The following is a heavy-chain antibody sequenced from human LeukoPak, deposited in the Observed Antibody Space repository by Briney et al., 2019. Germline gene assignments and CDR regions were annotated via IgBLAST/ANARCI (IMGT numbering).Heavy chain of an antibody. V-gene: IGHV3-23*01. CDR1: GFTFSSYA. CDR2: ISDSGGST. D-gene: IGHD2-2*01. J-gene: IGHJ4*02. Sequence: GGSLRLSCAASGFTFSSYAMSWVRQAPGKGLEWVSAISDSGGSTYYADSVKGRVTISRDKSKNTVYLPMNSLGAEDTAVYYCAKDRRGCSSTSCYYRFDYWGQGTLVPVSS. CDR3: AKDRRGCSSTSCYYRFDY.